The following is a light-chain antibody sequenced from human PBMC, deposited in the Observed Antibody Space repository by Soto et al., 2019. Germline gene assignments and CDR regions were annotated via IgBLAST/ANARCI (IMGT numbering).Light chain of an antibody. V-gene: IGLV1-44*01. Sequence: QPVLTQPPSASGTPGQRVTISCSGSSSNIGTNIVNWYQQLPGTAPKLLIYSNHQRPSGVPDRFSGSKSGTSASLAISGLQSEDEADYYCAARDDSLNGQVFGTGTKLTVL. CDR3: AARDDSLNGQV. CDR2: SNH. CDR1: SSNIGTNI. J-gene: IGLJ1*01.